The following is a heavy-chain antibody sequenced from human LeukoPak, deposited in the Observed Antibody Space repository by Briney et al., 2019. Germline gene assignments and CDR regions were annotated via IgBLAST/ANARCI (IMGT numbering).Heavy chain of an antibody. V-gene: IGHV4-34*01. D-gene: IGHD3-3*01. CDR1: GGSFSGYY. J-gene: IGHJ4*02. CDR3: ARARNYDFWSGYSNDY. Sequence: SETLSLTCAVYGGSFSGYYWSWIRQPPGKGLEWIGEINHSGSTYYNPSLKSRVTISIDRSKNQFSLKLSSVTAADTAVYYCARARNYDFWSGYSNDYWGQGTLVTVSS. CDR2: INHSGST.